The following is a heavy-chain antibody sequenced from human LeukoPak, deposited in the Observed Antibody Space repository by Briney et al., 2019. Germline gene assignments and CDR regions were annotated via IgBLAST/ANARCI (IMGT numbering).Heavy chain of an antibody. D-gene: IGHD4-23*01. J-gene: IGHJ1*01. CDR3: ARYRGAFFQH. Sequence: SETLSLTCAVYGGSFSGYYWSWIRQPPGKGLEWIGEINHSGSTNYNPSLKSRVLISVDTSKNQFSLKLSSVTAADTAVYYCARYRGAFFQHWGQGTLVTVSS. CDR2: INHSGST. CDR1: GGSFSGYY. V-gene: IGHV4-34*01.